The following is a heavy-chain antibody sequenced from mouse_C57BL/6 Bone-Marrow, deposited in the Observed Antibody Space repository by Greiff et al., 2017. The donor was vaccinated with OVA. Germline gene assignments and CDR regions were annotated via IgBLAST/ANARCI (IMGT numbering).Heavy chain of an antibody. CDR1: GYTFTDYY. D-gene: IGHD2-4*01. V-gene: IGHV1-19*01. CDR3: AKGSYDYDVGAY. CDR2: INPYNGGT. Sequence: VQLKQSGPVLVKPGASVKMSCKASGYTFTDYYMNWVKQSHGKSLEWIGVINPYNGGTSYNQKFKGKATLTVDKSSSTAYMELNSLTSEDSAVYYCAKGSYDYDVGAYWGQGTLVTVSA. J-gene: IGHJ3*01.